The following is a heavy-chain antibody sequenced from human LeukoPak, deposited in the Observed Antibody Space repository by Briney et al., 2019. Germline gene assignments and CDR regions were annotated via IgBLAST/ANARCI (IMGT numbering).Heavy chain of an antibody. V-gene: IGHV3-23*01. CDR2: ISGSGGST. J-gene: IGHJ4*02. CDR1: GFTFSSYA. D-gene: IGHD3-22*01. Sequence: GGSLRLSCAASGFTFSSYAMSWVRQAPGKGLEWVSDISGSGGSTYYADSVKGRFTISRDNSKNTLYLQMNSLRAEDTAVYYCAKDQGYYYDSSGYFDYWGQGTLVTVSS. CDR3: AKDQGYYYDSSGYFDY.